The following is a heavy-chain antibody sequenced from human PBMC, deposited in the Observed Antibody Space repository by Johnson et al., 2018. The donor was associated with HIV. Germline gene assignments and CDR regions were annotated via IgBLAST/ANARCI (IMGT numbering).Heavy chain of an antibody. CDR3: ARERYGSQAIDGFDI. CDR2: ISYDGGNK. Sequence: VQLVESGGGVVQPGRSLRLSCAASEFTFSRYAMHWVRQAPGKGLEWVAIISYDGGNKYYADSVKGRFTISRDNSKNTLYLQMNSLRAEDTAVYYCARERYGSQAIDGFDIWGQGTMVTVSS. J-gene: IGHJ3*02. V-gene: IGHV3-30*04. CDR1: EFTFSRYA. D-gene: IGHD2-15*01.